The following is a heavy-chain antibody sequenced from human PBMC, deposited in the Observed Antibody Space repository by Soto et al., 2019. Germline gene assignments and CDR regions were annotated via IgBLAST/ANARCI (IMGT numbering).Heavy chain of an antibody. CDR2: ISGSGGST. D-gene: IGHD6-13*01. J-gene: IGHJ4*02. Sequence: GGSLRLSCAASGFTFSSYNMNWVRQAPGKGLEWVSAISGSGGSTYYADSVKGRFTISRDNSKNTLYLQMNSLRAEDTAVYYCAKSVGFGSWPNYFDYWGQGTQVTVSS. CDR3: AKSVGFGSWPNYFDY. V-gene: IGHV3-23*01. CDR1: GFTFSSYN.